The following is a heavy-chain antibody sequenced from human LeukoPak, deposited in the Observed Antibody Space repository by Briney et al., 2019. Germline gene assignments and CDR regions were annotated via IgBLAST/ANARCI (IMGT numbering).Heavy chain of an antibody. V-gene: IGHV4-59*01. CDR1: GGSISSYY. CDR2: IYYSGST. J-gene: IGHJ4*02. D-gene: IGHD7-27*01. CDR3: ARDLTGEFDY. Sequence: PSETLSLTCTVSGGSISSYYWSWIRQPPGKGLEWIGYIYYSGSTNYNPSLKSRVTISVDTSKNRFSLKLSSVTAADTAVYYCARDLTGEFDYWGQGTLVTVSS.